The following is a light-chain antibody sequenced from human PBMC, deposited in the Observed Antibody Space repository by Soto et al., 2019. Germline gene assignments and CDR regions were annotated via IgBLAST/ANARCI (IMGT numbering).Light chain of an antibody. CDR3: AAWDDSLNGYV. Sequence: QSVLTQPPSASGTPGQRVTFSCSGSSSNIGANTVNWYQQLPGAAPKLLMYSHSQRPSGVPDRFSGSKSGTSASLVISGLQSDDEADYYCAAWDDSLNGYVFGTGTKVTVL. J-gene: IGLJ1*01. CDR2: SHS. CDR1: SSNIGANT. V-gene: IGLV1-44*01.